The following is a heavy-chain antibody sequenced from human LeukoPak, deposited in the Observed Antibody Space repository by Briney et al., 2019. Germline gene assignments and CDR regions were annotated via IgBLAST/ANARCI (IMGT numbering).Heavy chain of an antibody. CDR1: GGSFSGYY. CDR3: ARLPRPSFIAAAGGILGGIDY. CDR2: INHSGST. J-gene: IGHJ4*02. Sequence: PSETLSLTCAVYGGSFSGYYWSWIRQPPGKGLEWIGEINHSGSTNYNPSLKSRVTISVDTSKNQFSLKLSSVTSADTAVYYCARLPRPSFIAAAGGILGGIDYWGQGTLVTVSS. D-gene: IGHD6-13*01. V-gene: IGHV4-34*01.